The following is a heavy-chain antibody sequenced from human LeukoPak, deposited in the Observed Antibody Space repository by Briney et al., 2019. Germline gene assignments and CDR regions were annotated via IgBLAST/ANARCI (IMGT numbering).Heavy chain of an antibody. CDR2: IIPIFGTA. V-gene: IGHV1-69*05. D-gene: IGHD3-22*01. J-gene: IGHJ3*02. Sequence: SVKVSCKASGGTFSSYAISWVRQAPGQGLEWMGGIIPIFGTANYAQKFQGRVTITTDESTSTAYMELSSLRSEDTAVYYCASPMGPTYYYDSTDAFDIWGQGTVVTVSS. CDR3: ASPMGPTYYYDSTDAFDI. CDR1: GGTFSSYA.